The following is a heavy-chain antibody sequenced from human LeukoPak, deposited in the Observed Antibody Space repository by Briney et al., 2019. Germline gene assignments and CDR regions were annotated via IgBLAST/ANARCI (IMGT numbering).Heavy chain of an antibody. V-gene: IGHV5-51*01. CDR2: IYPGDSDT. Sequence: GESLKISCKISGYRLTDNWIGWVRQVPGKGLEWMGLIYPGDSDTRYGPSFQGQVTFSVDAPISTAYLQLSGLRASDTAIYYCVRFGLTSSLDYWGQGTLVTVSS. J-gene: IGHJ4*02. CDR1: GYRLTDNW. D-gene: IGHD6-13*01. CDR3: VRFGLTSSLDY.